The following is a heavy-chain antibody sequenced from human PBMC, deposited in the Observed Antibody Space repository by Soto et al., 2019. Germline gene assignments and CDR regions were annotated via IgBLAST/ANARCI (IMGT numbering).Heavy chain of an antibody. CDR3: ARGGVRSLEWLSSIHAFDI. V-gene: IGHV1-18*01. J-gene: IGHJ3*02. CDR2: ISAYNGNT. D-gene: IGHD3-3*01. CDR1: GYTFTSYG. Sequence: ASVKVSCKASGYTFTSYGISWVRQAPGQGLEWMGWISAYNGNTNYAQKLQGRVTMTTDTSTSTAYMELRSLRSDDTAVYYCARGGVRSLEWLSSIHAFDIWGQGTMVTVSS.